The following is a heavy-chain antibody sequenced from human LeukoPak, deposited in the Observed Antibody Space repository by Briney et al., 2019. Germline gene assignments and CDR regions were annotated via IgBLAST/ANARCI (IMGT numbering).Heavy chain of an antibody. Sequence: ASVKVSCKASGYTFTSYDINWVRQATGQGLEWMGWISAYNGNTNYAQKLQGRVTMTTDTSTSTAYMELRSLRSDDTAVYYCAREGAAADDMDVWGKGTTVTVSS. CDR1: GYTFTSYD. V-gene: IGHV1-18*01. CDR3: AREGAAADDMDV. J-gene: IGHJ6*03. CDR2: ISAYNGNT. D-gene: IGHD2-15*01.